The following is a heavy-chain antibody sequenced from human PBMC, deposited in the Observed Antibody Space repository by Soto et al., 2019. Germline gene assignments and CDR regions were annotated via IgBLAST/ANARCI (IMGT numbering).Heavy chain of an antibody. D-gene: IGHD5-18*01. CDR2: IYYSGNT. J-gene: IGHJ6*04. CDR3: ARDRLMATAGTARHYFGLDV. V-gene: IGHV4-31*03. CDR1: GGSIRSGGYY. Sequence: SETLSLTCSVSGGSIRSGGYYWSWVRQNPRRGLEWIGNIYYSGNTYYNPSLKSRLTISVDTSKNQFSLNLSSVTAADTAVYYCARDRLMATAGTARHYFGLDVWGKGTTVTVSS.